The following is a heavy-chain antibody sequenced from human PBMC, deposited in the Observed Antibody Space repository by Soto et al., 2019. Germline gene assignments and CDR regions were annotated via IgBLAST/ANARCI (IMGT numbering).Heavy chain of an antibody. V-gene: IGHV2-5*02. J-gene: IGHJ6*02. CDR3: AHKGGRGAGMDV. CDR1: AFSLSTSEVG. D-gene: IGHD2-15*01. CDR2: IYWDDDK. Sequence: QITLRESGPTLVKPTQTLTLTCTFSAFSLSTSEVGVAWIRQPPGKALEWLALIYWDDDKRYSPSLKSRLTITKDTSKNQVVLTMTNMDPVDTATYCCAHKGGRGAGMDVWGQGTTVTVSS.